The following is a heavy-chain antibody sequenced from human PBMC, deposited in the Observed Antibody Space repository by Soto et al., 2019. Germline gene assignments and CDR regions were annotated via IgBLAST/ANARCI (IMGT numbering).Heavy chain of an antibody. V-gene: IGHV3-64*04. CDR3: ERDHGSRWYVHVDY. D-gene: IGHD6-13*01. CDR1: GFTFSSYA. Sequence: QPGGSLRLSCSASGFTFSSYAMHWVRQAPGKGLEYVSAISSNGGSTYYADSVKGRFTISRGNAKNSLYLQMNSLRAEDTAGYYCERDHGSRWYVHVDYWGQGTLVTVSS. CDR2: ISSNGGST. J-gene: IGHJ4*02.